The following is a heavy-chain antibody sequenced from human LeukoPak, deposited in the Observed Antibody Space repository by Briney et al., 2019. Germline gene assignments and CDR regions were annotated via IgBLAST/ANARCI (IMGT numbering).Heavy chain of an antibody. J-gene: IGHJ4*02. Sequence: GGSLRLSCAASGFTFSSYWMPWVRQAPGKGLVWVSRINRDGRSTSYADSAKGRFTISRDNTKNTLYLQLNSLRAEDTAVYYCASMITFGGVIVAPGGQGTLVTVSS. CDR1: GFTFSSYW. D-gene: IGHD3-16*02. CDR2: INRDGRST. V-gene: IGHV3-74*01. CDR3: ASMITFGGVIVAP.